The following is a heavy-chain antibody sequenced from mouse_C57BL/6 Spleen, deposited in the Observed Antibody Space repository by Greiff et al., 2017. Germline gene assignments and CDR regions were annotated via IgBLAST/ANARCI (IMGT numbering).Heavy chain of an antibody. D-gene: IGHD1-1*02. Sequence: VQLQQPGAELVRPGTSVKLSCKASGYTFTSYWMHWVKQRPGQGLEWIGVIDPSDSYTNYNQKFKGKATLTVDTSSSTAYMQLSSLTSEDSAVYYCARPLWPYYAMDYWGQGTSVTVSS. J-gene: IGHJ4*01. CDR1: GYTFTSYW. CDR3: ARPLWPYYAMDY. V-gene: IGHV1-59*01. CDR2: IDPSDSYT.